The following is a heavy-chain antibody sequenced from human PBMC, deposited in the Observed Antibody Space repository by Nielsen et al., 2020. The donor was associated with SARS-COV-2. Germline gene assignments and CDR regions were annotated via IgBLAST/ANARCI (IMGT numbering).Heavy chain of an antibody. CDR3: ARQQLDYDP. J-gene: IGHJ5*02. D-gene: IGHD6-13*01. CDR2: IIPIFGTA. Sequence: SVKVSCKASGGTFSSYAISWVRQAPGQGLEWMGGIIPIFGTANYAQKFQGRVTMTTDTSTSTAYMELRGLRSDDTAVYFCARQQLDYDPWGQGTLVTVSS. V-gene: IGHV1-69*05. CDR1: GGTFSSYA.